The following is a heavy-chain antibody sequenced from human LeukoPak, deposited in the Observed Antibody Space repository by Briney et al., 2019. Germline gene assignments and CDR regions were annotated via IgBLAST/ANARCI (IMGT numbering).Heavy chain of an antibody. D-gene: IGHD5-18*01. J-gene: IGHJ3*02. CDR1: GFTFNRYA. V-gene: IGHV3-30*02. CDR2: IRYDGSEK. CDR3: AKAYSTYSFGYPDAFDM. Sequence: GGSLRLSCAASGFTFNRYATHWVRQAPGRGLEWVTFIRYDGSEKYYVDSVKGRFTISRDNFKRTLYLQMSSLRDEDTARYYCAKAYSTYSFGYPDAFDMWGHETMVIVSS.